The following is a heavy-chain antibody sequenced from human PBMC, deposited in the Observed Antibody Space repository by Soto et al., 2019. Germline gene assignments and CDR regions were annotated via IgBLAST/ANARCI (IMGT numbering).Heavy chain of an antibody. V-gene: IGHV5-10-1*01. CDR1: GYSFTSYW. CDR2: IDPSDSYT. D-gene: IGHD5-12*01. CDR3: ARSPREDIVATISSRAFDI. Sequence: PGESLKISCKGSGYSFTSYWISWVRQMPGKGLEWMGRIDPSDSYTNYSPSFQGHVTISADKSISTAYLQWSSLKASDTAMYYCARSPREDIVATISSRAFDIWGQGTMVTVSS. J-gene: IGHJ3*02.